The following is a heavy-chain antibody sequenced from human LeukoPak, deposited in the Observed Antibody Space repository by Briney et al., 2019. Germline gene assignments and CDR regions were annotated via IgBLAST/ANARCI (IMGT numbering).Heavy chain of an antibody. J-gene: IGHJ4*02. CDR3: ARDRDDSSGYYRETLFDY. V-gene: IGHV1-2*02. CDR1: GYTFTSYA. CDR2: INPNSGGT. D-gene: IGHD3-22*01. Sequence: ASVKVSCKASGYTFTSYAMNWVRQAPGQGLEWMGWINPNSGGTNYAQKFQGRVTMTRDTSITTAYMGLSRLRSDDTAVYYCARDRDDSSGYYRETLFDYWDQGTLVTVSS.